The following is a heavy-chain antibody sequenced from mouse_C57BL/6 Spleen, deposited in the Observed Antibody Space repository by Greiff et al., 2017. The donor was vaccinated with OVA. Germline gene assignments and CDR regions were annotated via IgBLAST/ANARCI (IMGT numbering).Heavy chain of an antibody. D-gene: IGHD2-4*01. CDR2: IHPNSGST. V-gene: IGHV1-64*01. J-gene: IGHJ4*01. Sequence: QVQLQQPEAELVKPGASVKLSCKASGYTFTSYWMHWVKQRPGQGLEWIGMIHPNSGSTNYNEKFKSKATLTVDKSSSTAYMQLSSLTSEDSAVYYCALGGLRGGYAMDYWGQGTSVTVSS. CDR3: ALGGLRGGYAMDY. CDR1: GYTFTSYW.